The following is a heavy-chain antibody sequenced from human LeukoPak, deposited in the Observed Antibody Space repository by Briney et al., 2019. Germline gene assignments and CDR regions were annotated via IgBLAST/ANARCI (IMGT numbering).Heavy chain of an antibody. CDR3: AKGAVPAAEPNDFDS. D-gene: IGHD2-2*01. Sequence: GGSLRLSCAASGFIFSHYGMHWVRQAPGKGLEWVAFIRFDGSNQYYADSVKGRFTISRDNSKNSLFLQMNGLRTEDTAVYYCAKGAVPAAEPNDFDSWGQGTLVTVSS. CDR1: GFIFSHYG. J-gene: IGHJ4*02. V-gene: IGHV3-30*02. CDR2: IRFDGSNQ.